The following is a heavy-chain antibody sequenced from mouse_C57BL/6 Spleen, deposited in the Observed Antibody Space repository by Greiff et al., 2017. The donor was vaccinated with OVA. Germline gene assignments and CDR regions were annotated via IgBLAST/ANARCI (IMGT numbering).Heavy chain of an antibody. Sequence: EVQLQQSGPELVKPGASVKISCKASGYSFTDYNMNWVKQSNGKSLEWIGVINPNYGTTSYNKKFKGKATLTVDQSSRTAYMQLNSLTSEDSAVYYCARCDYDDGYWYFDVWGTGTTVTVSS. J-gene: IGHJ1*03. D-gene: IGHD2-4*01. CDR1: GYSFTDYN. CDR2: INPNYGTT. V-gene: IGHV1-39*01. CDR3: ARCDYDDGYWYFDV.